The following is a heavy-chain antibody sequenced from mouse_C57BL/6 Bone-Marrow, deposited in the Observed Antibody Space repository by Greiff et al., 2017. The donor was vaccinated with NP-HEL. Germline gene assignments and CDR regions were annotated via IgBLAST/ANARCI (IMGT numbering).Heavy chain of an antibody. J-gene: IGHJ4*01. CDR1: GYSITSGYY. D-gene: IGHD2-10*01. CDR3: ARLLSGDY. CDR2: ISYDGSN. V-gene: IGHV3-6*01. Sequence: VQLKESGPGLVKPSQSLSLTCSVTGYSITSGYYWNWIRQFPGNKLEWMGYISYDGSNNYNPSLKNRISITRDTSKNQFFLKLNSVTTEDTATYYCARLLSGDYWGQGTSVTVSS.